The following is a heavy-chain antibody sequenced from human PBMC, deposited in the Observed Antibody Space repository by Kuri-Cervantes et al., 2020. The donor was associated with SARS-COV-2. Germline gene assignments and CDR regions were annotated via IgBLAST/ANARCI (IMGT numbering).Heavy chain of an antibody. V-gene: IGHV3-48*04. CDR1: GFTFSSYS. CDR3: ARDALRIVGVSDI. CDR2: ISGSGSAT. Sequence: GGSLRLSCAASGFTFSSYSMNWVRQAPGKGLEWVSHISGSGSATYYADSVKGRFTISRDNAKNSLYLQMSSLRAEDTAVYYCARDALRIVGVSDIWGQGTTVTVSS. J-gene: IGHJ6*02. D-gene: IGHD2-15*01.